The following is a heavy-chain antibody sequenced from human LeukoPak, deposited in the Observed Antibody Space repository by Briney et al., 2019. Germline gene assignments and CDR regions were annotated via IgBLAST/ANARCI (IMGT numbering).Heavy chain of an antibody. CDR1: GGSFSGYY. CDR3: ARGRSDSRRPRFDP. Sequence: SETLSLTCAVYGGSFSGYYWSWIRQPPGKGLEWIGEINHSGSTNYNPSLKSRVTISVDTSKNQFSLKLSSVTAADTAVYYCARGRSDSRRPRFDPWGQGTLVTVSS. J-gene: IGHJ5*02. D-gene: IGHD3-22*01. V-gene: IGHV4-34*01. CDR2: INHSGST.